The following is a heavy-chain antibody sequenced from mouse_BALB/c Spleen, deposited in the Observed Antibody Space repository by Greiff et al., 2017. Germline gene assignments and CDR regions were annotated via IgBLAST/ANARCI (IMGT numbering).Heavy chain of an antibody. J-gene: IGHJ1*01. Sequence: DVQLVESGGGLVQPGGSRKLSCAASGFTFSSFGMHWVRQAPEKGLEWVAYISSGSSTIYYADTVKGRFTISRDNPKNTLFLQMTSLRSEDTAMYYCARSVRQGYFDVWGAGTTVTVSS. V-gene: IGHV5-17*02. CDR3: ARSVRQGYFDV. D-gene: IGHD2-14*01. CDR2: ISSGSSTI. CDR1: GFTFSSFG.